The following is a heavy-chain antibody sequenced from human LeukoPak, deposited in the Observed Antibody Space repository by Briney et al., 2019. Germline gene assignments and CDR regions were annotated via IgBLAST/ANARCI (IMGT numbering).Heavy chain of an antibody. V-gene: IGHV1-18*01. CDR1: GYTFTSYG. CDR3: ARDRTYKYFMDV. J-gene: IGHJ6*03. Sequence: ASVKVSCKASGYTFTSYGISWVRQAPGQGLEWMGWISAYNGNTNYAQKLQGSVTMTTDTSTRTAYMELRSLRSDDTAVYYCARDRTYKYFMDVWGKGTTVTVSS. CDR2: ISAYNGNT. D-gene: IGHD2/OR15-2a*01.